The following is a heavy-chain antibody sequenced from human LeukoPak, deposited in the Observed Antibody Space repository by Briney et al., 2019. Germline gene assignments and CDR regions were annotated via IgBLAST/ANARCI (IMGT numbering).Heavy chain of an antibody. D-gene: IGHD2-15*01. CDR1: GFTFGGYT. CDR3: ARDAGIVAFDI. V-gene: IGHV3-21*01. CDR2: ISSSLNM. Sequence: GGSLRLSCVASGFTFGGYTINWVRLAPGKGLEWVSSISSSLNMYFAESVKGRFTISRDSARNSVSLQLNSLRVEDTAVYYCARDAGIVAFDIWGQGTVVTVSS. J-gene: IGHJ3*02.